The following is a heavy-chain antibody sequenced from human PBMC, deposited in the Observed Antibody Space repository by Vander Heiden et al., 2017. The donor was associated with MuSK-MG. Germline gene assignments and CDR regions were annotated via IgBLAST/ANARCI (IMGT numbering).Heavy chain of an antibody. Sequence: EVQLVESGGGLVKPGGSLRLSCAASGFTFSSYSMNWVRQAPGKGLEWVSSISSSSSYIYYADSVKGRFTISRDNAKNSLYLQMNSLRAEDTAVYYCARGYCSSTSCPFYWGQGTLVTVSS. D-gene: IGHD2-2*01. J-gene: IGHJ4*02. CDR2: ISSSSSYI. CDR3: ARGYCSSTSCPFY. V-gene: IGHV3-21*01. CDR1: GFTFSSYS.